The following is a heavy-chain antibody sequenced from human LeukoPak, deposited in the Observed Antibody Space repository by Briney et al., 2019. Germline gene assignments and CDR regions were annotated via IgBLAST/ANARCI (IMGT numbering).Heavy chain of an antibody. V-gene: IGHV1-2*02. D-gene: IGHD6-6*01. J-gene: IGHJ5*02. CDR1: GYTFTSYG. Sequence: ASVKISCKASGYTFTSYGISWVRQAPGQGLEWMGWINPNSGGTNYAQKFQGRVTMTRDTSISTAYMELSRLRSDDTAVYYCARVKYSSSVNWFDPWGQGTLVTVSS. CDR2: INPNSGGT. CDR3: ARVKYSSSVNWFDP.